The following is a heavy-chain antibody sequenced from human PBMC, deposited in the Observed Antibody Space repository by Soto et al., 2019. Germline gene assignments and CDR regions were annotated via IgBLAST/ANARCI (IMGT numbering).Heavy chain of an antibody. CDR2: INQDGSDQ. CDR3: AGDPGVPTRPKGY. CDR1: GVNFNSDW. J-gene: IGHJ4*02. Sequence: GLSLRRSSAACGVNFNSDWGNWVGQFSAKGRDSWSNINQDGSDQYYLDPPTGRFHIPRDNVKHALFLQLNSLRAEDTAIYYCAGDPGVPTRPKGYWGQGTLVNVSS. V-gene: IGHV3-7*03. D-gene: IGHD6-6*01.